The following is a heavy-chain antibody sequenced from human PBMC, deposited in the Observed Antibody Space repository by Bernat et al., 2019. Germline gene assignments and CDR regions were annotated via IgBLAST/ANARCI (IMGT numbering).Heavy chain of an antibody. Sequence: EVQLLESGGGLVQPGRSLRLSCAASGFTFDDYAMHWVRQAPGKGLEWVSGISWNSGSIGYADSVKGRFTISRDNAKNSLYLQMNSLRAEDTALYYCAKDGRAGGAFDIWGQGTMVTVSS. D-gene: IGHD3-10*01. CDR3: AKDGRAGGAFDI. CDR1: GFTFDDYA. J-gene: IGHJ3*02. CDR2: ISWNSGSI. V-gene: IGHV3-9*01.